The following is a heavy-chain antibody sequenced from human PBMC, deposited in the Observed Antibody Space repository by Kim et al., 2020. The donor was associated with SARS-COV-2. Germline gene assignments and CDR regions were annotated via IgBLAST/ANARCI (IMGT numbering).Heavy chain of an antibody. V-gene: IGHV4-39*01. Sequence: YNPSLKSRVTISVDTSKNQFSLKLSSVTAADTAVYYCARHPRGEFGAFDIWGQGTMVTVSS. J-gene: IGHJ3*02. CDR3: ARHPRGEFGAFDI. D-gene: IGHD3-16*01.